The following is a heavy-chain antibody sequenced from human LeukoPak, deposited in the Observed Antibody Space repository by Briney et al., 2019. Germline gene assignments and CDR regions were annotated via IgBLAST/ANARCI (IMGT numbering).Heavy chain of an antibody. Sequence: SETLSLTCTVSGGSISSYYWSWIRQPPGKGLEWIGYVYYSGSTNYNPSLKSRVTISVDTSENQFSLKLSSVTAADTAVYYCARSELLWFGGVNSGFDYWGQGTLVTVSS. CDR3: ARSELLWFGGVNSGFDY. CDR1: GGSISSYY. V-gene: IGHV4-59*01. D-gene: IGHD3-10*01. CDR2: VYYSGST. J-gene: IGHJ4*02.